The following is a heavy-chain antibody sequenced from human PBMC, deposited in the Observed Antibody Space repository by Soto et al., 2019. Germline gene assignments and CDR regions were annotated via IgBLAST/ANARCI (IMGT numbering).Heavy chain of an antibody. Sequence: QVQLVQSGAEVKKPGASVKVSCKASGYTFTGYYMHWVRQAPGQGLEWMGWINPNSGGTNYAQKLQGRVTMTRDTSTSTAYMEMRRLRSDDTAVYYCARVTTAANTNLDYWGQGTLVAVSS. CDR1: GYTFTGYY. J-gene: IGHJ4*02. CDR2: INPNSGGT. CDR3: ARVTTAANTNLDY. V-gene: IGHV1-2*02. D-gene: IGHD3-22*01.